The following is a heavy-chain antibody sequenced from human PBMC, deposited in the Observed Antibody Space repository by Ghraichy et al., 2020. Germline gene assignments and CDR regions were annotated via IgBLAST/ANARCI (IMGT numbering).Heavy chain of an antibody. V-gene: IGHV3-30-3*01. CDR2: ISYDGSNK. Sequence: GESLNISCAASGFTFSSYAMHWVRQAPGKGLEWVAVISYDGSNKYYADSVKGRFTISRDNSKNTLYLQMNSLRAEDTAVYYCAAEPVTAAGLLCGFDPWGQGTLVTVSS. CDR1: GFTFSSYA. J-gene: IGHJ5*02. CDR3: AAEPVTAAGLLCGFDP. D-gene: IGHD6-13*01.